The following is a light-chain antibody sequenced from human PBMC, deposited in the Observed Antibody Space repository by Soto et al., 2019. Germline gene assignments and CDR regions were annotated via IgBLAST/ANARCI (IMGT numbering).Light chain of an antibody. CDR2: DAS. J-gene: IGKJ3*01. V-gene: IGKV3-11*01. CDR3: QQRSNWPPGFT. CDR1: QSVSSY. Sequence: EIVLTQSPATLSLSPGERATLSCRASQSVSSYLAWYQQKPGQAPRLLPYDASNRATGIPARFSGSGSGTDFTLTISSLEPDDFAVYYCQQRSNWPPGFTFGPGTKVDIK.